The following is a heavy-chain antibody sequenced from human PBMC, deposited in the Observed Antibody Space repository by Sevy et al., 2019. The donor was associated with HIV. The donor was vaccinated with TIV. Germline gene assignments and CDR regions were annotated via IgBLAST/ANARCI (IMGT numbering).Heavy chain of an antibody. V-gene: IGHV3-7*03. CDR2: IKRDGSEK. Sequence: ETLSLTCAVYGGSFSGYYWSWVRQAPGKGLEWVANIKRDGSEKYYVPSVKGRFTISRDNAKSSLYLQMKSLGAEDTAVYYCARDCNSNTCLWGLDVWGQGTTVTVSS. CDR3: ARDCNSNTCLWGLDV. CDR1: GGSFSGYY. J-gene: IGHJ6*02. D-gene: IGHD2-2*01.